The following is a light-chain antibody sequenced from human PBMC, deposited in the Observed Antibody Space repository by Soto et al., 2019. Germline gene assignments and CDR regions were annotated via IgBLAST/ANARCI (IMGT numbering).Light chain of an antibody. V-gene: IGKV1-5*03. CDR3: QHYNSYSEA. CDR1: QTISSW. J-gene: IGKJ1*01. CDR2: KAS. Sequence: DIQMTQSPSTLSGSVGDRVTITCRASQTISSWLAWYQQKPVKAPKRLIYKASTLKSGVPSRFSGSGSGTEFTLTISSLQPDDFATYYCQHYNSYSEAFGQGTKVDIK.